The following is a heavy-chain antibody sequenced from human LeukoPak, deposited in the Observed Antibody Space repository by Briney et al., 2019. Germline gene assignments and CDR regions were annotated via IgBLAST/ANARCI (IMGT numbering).Heavy chain of an antibody. Sequence: PSETLSLTCAVYGGSFSGYYWSWIRQPPGKGLEWIGEINHSGSTNYNPSLKSRVTISVDTSKNQFSLKLSSVTAADTAVYYCARRRSGYDWYLDLWGRGTLVTVSS. CDR2: INHSGST. D-gene: IGHD3-22*01. V-gene: IGHV4-34*01. CDR3: ARRRSGYDWYLDL. CDR1: GGSFSGYY. J-gene: IGHJ2*01.